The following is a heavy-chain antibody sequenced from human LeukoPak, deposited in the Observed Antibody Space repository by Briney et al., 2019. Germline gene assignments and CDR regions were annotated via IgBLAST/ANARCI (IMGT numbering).Heavy chain of an antibody. V-gene: IGHV1-2*02. D-gene: IGHD3-10*01. CDR3: ARMVRGVITNFDY. Sequence: ASVKVSCKASGYTFTGYYMHWVRQAPGQGLEWMGWINPNSGGTNYAQKSQGRVTMTRDTSISTAYMELSRLRSDDTAVYYCARMVRGVITNFDYWGQGNLVTVSS. CDR2: INPNSGGT. CDR1: GYTFTGYY. J-gene: IGHJ4*02.